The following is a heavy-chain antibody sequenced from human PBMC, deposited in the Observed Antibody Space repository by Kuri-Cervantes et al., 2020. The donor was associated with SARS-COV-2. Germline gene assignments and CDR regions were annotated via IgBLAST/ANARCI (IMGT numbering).Heavy chain of an antibody. D-gene: IGHD3-10*01. CDR3: AREGAGTLYTSRYYGMDV. J-gene: IGHJ6*02. Sequence: SVKVSCKASGGTFSSYAISWVRQAPGQGLEWMGGIIPIFGKANYAQKFQGRVTITADKSTSTAYMELSSLRSEDTAVYYCAREGAGTLYTSRYYGMDVWGQGTTVTVSS. V-gene: IGHV1-69*06. CDR1: GGTFSSYA. CDR2: IIPIFGKA.